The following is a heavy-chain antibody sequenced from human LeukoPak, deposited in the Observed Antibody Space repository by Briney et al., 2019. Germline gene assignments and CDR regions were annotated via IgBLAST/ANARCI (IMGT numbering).Heavy chain of an antibody. Sequence: GGSLRLSCAASGFTVSSHYMTWVRRAPGKGLEYVSIIYSDGNTHYADSVKGRFTLSRDNSKNTLYLQMNGLRAEDTAVYYCARTGYANNWFDPWGRGTLVTVSS. J-gene: IGHJ5*02. CDR2: IYSDGNT. CDR1: GFTVSSHY. D-gene: IGHD3-9*01. CDR3: ARTGYANNWFDP. V-gene: IGHV3-53*01.